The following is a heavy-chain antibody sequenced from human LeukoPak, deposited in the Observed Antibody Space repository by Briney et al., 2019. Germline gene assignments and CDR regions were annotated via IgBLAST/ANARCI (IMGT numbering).Heavy chain of an antibody. J-gene: IGHJ3*02. D-gene: IGHD3-3*01. Sequence: PGGSLRLSCAASGFTVSSNYITWVRQAPGGGLEWVSVLYSNYVAQYADSVKGRFTISRDNSKNTVFLQMNNLGAGDSAVYYCARGDPIGLAHDYWSPFDIWGQGTVVTVSS. V-gene: IGHV3-53*01. CDR2: LYSNYVA. CDR1: GFTVSSNY. CDR3: ARGDPIGLAHDYWSPFDI.